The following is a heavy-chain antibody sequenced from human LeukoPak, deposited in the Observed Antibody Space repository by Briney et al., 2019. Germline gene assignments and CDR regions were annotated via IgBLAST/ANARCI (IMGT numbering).Heavy chain of an antibody. Sequence: GGSLRLSCAASGFTFSSYGMHWVRQAPGKGLEWVAFIQYDGSNKYYADSVKGRFTISRDNSKNTLYLQMNSLRAEDTAVYYCAKPIVVVVAATPRPTWFDPWGQGTLVTVSS. CDR1: GFTFSSYG. CDR3: AKPIVVVVAATPRPTWFDP. CDR2: IQYDGSNK. D-gene: IGHD2-15*01. J-gene: IGHJ5*02. V-gene: IGHV3-30*02.